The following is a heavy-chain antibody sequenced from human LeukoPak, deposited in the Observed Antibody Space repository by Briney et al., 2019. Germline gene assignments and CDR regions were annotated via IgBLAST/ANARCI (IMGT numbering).Heavy chain of an antibody. CDR2: IKSHGGT. J-gene: IGHJ1*01. Sequence: GGSLRLSCAASGFTFSGYWMHWVRQAPGKGLVWVSRIKSHGGTNYADSVKGRFTISRDNAKNTVSLQMNGLRAEDTGVYYCARAPSEIGGYYPEYFRHWGQGTLVTVSS. CDR3: ARAPSEIGGYYPEYFRH. CDR1: GFTFSGYW. V-gene: IGHV3-74*01. D-gene: IGHD3-22*01.